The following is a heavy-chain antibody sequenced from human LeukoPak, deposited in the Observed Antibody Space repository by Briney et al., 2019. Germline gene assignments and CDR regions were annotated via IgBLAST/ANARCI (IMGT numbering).Heavy chain of an antibody. V-gene: IGHV3-30*18. D-gene: IGHD6-13*01. Sequence: GGSLRLSCAASGFTFSSYGMHWVRQAPGKGLEWVAVISYDGSNKYYADSVKGRFTISRDNSKNTLYLQMNSLRAEDTAVYYCAKTPRIAAAGTFDYWGQGTLVTVSS. J-gene: IGHJ4*02. CDR3: AKTPRIAAAGTFDY. CDR1: GFTFSSYG. CDR2: ISYDGSNK.